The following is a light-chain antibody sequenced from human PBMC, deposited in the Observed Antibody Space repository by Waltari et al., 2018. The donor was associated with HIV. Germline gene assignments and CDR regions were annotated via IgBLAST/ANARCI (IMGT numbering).Light chain of an antibody. CDR2: GKN. CDR1: SLRSYY. J-gene: IGLJ2*01. Sequence: SSELTQDPAVSVALGQTVRITCQGDSLRSYYASWYKQKSGRAPIVVIYGKNNRPPGSPDRFSAYGSGNTTSWTVTGAQAEDEADYDWNSRDRSDDCVVFGGGTKLTVL. CDR3: NSRDRSDDCVV. V-gene: IGLV3-19*01.